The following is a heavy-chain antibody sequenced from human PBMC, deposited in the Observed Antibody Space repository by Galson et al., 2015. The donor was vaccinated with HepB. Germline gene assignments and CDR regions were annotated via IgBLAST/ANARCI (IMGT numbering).Heavy chain of an antibody. CDR2: ISSSSSYI. J-gene: IGHJ4*02. CDR3: ARVAGPGSGYYPY. D-gene: IGHD3-3*01. V-gene: IGHV3-21*01. Sequence: SLRLSCAASGFTFSSYSMNWVRQAPGKGLEWVSSISSSSSYIYYADSVKGRFTISRDNAKNSLNLQMNSLRAEDTAVYYCARVAGPGSGYYPYWGQGTLVTVSS. CDR1: GFTFSSYS.